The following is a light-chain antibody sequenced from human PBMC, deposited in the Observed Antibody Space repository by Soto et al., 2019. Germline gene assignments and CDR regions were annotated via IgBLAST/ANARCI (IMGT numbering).Light chain of an antibody. CDR3: QQLSTYPLT. CDR2: AAS. Sequence: IQLTQSPSSLSASVGDRVTITCRASQGISSYLAWYQQKPRKAPKLLIYAASTLQSGVPSRFSGSGSGTDFTLTISSLRPEDFATYYCQQLSTYPLTFGGGTKVDIK. V-gene: IGKV1-9*01. J-gene: IGKJ4*01. CDR1: QGISSY.